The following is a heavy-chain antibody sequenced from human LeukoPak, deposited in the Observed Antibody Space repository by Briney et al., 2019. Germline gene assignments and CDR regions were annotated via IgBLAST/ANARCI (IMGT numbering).Heavy chain of an antibody. CDR2: IGTTGDT. CDR1: GFTFSSHD. V-gene: IGHV3-13*01. D-gene: IGHD5-18*01. J-gene: IGHJ6*02. Sequence: GGSLRLSCAVSGFTFSSHDLHWVSQAAGKGLEWVSTIGTTGDTFYPDSVKGRFTISRESAKNSLYLQMNSLRAGDMAVYYCARDLRGYRYGGYPYFYGMDVWGQGTTVTVSS. CDR3: ARDLRGYRYGGYPYFYGMDV.